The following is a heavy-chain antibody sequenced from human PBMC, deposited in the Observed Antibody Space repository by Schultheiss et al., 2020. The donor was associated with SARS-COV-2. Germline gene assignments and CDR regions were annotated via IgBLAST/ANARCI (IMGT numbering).Heavy chain of an antibody. V-gene: IGHV3-74*01. D-gene: IGHD1-7*01. CDR1: GFSFSSYW. Sequence: GGSLRLSCAASGFSFSSYWMHWVRQAPGKGLVWVSCINSGGSSTSYADSVKGRFTISRDNSKNTLYLQMNSLRAEDTAVYYCARDRDHKNWNYCFDYWGQGTLVTVSS. CDR3: ARDRDHKNWNYCFDY. J-gene: IGHJ4*02. CDR2: INSGGSST.